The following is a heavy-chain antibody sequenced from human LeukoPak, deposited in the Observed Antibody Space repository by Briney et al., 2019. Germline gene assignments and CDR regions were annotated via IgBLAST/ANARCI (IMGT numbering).Heavy chain of an antibody. J-gene: IGHJ4*02. V-gene: IGHV1-2*02. CDR3: ARDGLNGSGSYSY. Sequence: ASVKVSCKASGYTFTDYYMHWVRQAPGQGLEWMGWINPNSGGTNYAQKFQGRVTMTRDTSISTAYMELSRLRSDDTAVYYCARDGLNGSGSYSYRGQGTLVTVSS. D-gene: IGHD3-10*01. CDR2: INPNSGGT. CDR1: GYTFTDYY.